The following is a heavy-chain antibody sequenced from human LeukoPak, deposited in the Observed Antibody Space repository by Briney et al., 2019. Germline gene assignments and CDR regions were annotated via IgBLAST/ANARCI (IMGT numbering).Heavy chain of an antibody. D-gene: IGHD5-18*01. V-gene: IGHV5-51*01. CDR1: GYRFTKYW. CDR3: ARGQRGYSNGYENY. CDR2: IYPGDSDT. J-gene: IGHJ4*02. Sequence: GGSLKISCKGSGYRFTKYWIVWVRQMPGKGLEWMGIIYPGDSDTRYSPSFQGQVTISADKSISTAYLQWSSLKASDTAMYYCARGQRGYSNGYENYWGQGTLVTVSS.